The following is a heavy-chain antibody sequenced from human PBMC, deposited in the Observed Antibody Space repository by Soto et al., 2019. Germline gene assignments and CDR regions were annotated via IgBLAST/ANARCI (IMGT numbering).Heavy chain of an antibody. CDR2: ITHSGST. CDR3: ARGGGWIDAFDI. CDR1: GGSFSGYY. Sequence: QVQLQQWGAGLLKPSETLSITCAVYGGSFSGYYWSWIRQPPGKGLEWIGEITHSGSTNNNPSLKRRVTISLDTSKNQFSLKLSSVTDADTAVYYCARGGGWIDAFDIGGQGTRVTVSS. V-gene: IGHV4-34*01. D-gene: IGHD5-12*01. J-gene: IGHJ3*02.